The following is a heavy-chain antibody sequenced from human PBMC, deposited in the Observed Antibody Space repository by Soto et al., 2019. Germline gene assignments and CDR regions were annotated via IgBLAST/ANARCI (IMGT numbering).Heavy chain of an antibody. V-gene: IGHV3-48*03. D-gene: IGHD3-22*01. J-gene: IGHJ6*02. CDR1: GFTFSSYE. CDR2: ISSSGSTI. Sequence: EVQLVESGGGLVQPGGSLRLSCAASGFTFSSYEMNWVRQAPGKGLEWVSYISSSGSTIYYADSVKGRFTISRDNAKNSRYLQMNSLSAEDTAVYYCARDMIRDYGMDVWGQGTTVTVSS. CDR3: ARDMIRDYGMDV.